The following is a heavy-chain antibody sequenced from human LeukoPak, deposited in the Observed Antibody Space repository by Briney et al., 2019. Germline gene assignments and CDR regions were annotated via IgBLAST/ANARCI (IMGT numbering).Heavy chain of an antibody. CDR1: GGSISSYY. J-gene: IGHJ2*01. CDR2: IYYSGST. D-gene: IGHD6-19*01. Sequence: SETLSLTCTVSGGSISSYYWSWIRQPPGKGLEWIGYIYYSGSTNYNPSFKSRVTISVDTSKNQFSLKLSSVTAADTAVYYCARGWYGWYFDLWGRGTLVTVSS. CDR3: ARGWYGWYFDL. V-gene: IGHV4-59*01.